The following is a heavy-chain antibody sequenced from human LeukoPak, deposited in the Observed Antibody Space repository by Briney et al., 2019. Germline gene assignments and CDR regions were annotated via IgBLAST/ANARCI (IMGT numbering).Heavy chain of an antibody. CDR1: GDILNTHE. J-gene: IGHJ6*02. CDR3: STAPGDGGYFYYGLDV. D-gene: IGHD3-22*01. Sequence: SVKVSCKASGDILNTHEINWARLAPGQGLEWVGRIIPVFDIVNSAQRFQGRVTFTADRSTRTAYMEVTNLRSDDTAVYYCSTAPGDGGYFYYGLDVWGPGTTVIVSS. V-gene: IGHV1-69*04. CDR2: IIPVFDIV.